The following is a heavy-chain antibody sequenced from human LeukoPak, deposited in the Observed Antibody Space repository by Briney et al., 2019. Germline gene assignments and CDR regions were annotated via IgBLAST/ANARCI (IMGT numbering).Heavy chain of an antibody. D-gene: IGHD6-19*01. Sequence: SETLSLTCTVSGGSISSSSYYWGWIRQPPGKGLEWIGGIYYSGSTYYNPSLKSRVTISVDTSKNQFSLKLSSVTAADTAVYYCARQWLAFDYWGQGTLVTVSS. V-gene: IGHV4-39*01. J-gene: IGHJ4*02. CDR1: GGSISSSSYY. CDR2: IYYSGST. CDR3: ARQWLAFDY.